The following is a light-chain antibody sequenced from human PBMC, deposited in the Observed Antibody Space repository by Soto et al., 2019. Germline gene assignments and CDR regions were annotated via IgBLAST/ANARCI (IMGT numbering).Light chain of an antibody. Sequence: ESVLTQSPATLSLSPGERATLSCRASQSIGSSLAWYQQKLGQAPRLLIYDASNSATGIPARFSGSGSGTDFTLTISSLEPEDFAVYYCQQRTTWPLLWTFGGGTKVEI. CDR2: DAS. J-gene: IGKJ4*01. CDR3: QQRTTWPLLWT. V-gene: IGKV3-11*01. CDR1: QSIGSS.